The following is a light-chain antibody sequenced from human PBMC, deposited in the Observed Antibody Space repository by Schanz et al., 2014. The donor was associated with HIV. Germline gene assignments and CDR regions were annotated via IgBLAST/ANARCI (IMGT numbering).Light chain of an antibody. CDR3: SSHAGSDKFGI. Sequence: QSALTQPASVSGSPGQSITISCTGTSSDVGSYNLVSWYQQHPGKAPKLILYDVDNRPSGVSWRFSASKSGNTASLTVSGLQAEDEADYYCSSHAGSDKFGIFGGGTKLTVL. CDR2: DVD. CDR1: SSDVGSYNL. V-gene: IGLV2-14*02. J-gene: IGLJ2*01.